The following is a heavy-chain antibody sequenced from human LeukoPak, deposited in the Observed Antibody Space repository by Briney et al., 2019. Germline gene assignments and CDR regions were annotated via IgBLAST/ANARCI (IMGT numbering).Heavy chain of an antibody. V-gene: IGHV1-18*01. CDR1: GYTFTSYG. D-gene: IGHD6-13*01. Sequence: ASVKVSCKASGYTFTSYGISWVRQAPGQGLEWMGWISACNGNTNYAQKLQGRVTMTTDTSTSTAYMELRSLRSDDTAVYYCAREGHGSSSWYGQKGWFDPWGQGTLVTVSS. CDR2: ISACNGNT. J-gene: IGHJ5*02. CDR3: AREGHGSSSWYGQKGWFDP.